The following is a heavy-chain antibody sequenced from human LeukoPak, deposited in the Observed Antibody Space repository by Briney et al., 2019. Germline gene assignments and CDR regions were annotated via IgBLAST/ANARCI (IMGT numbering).Heavy chain of an antibody. CDR2: ISSSGSVT. CDR3: SLLAVASPQDY. V-gene: IGHV3-48*03. CDR1: GFTFSVYE. Sequence: GGSLRLSCAASGFTFSVYEMHWVRQAPGKGLGWVSDISSSGSVTYYADSVRGRFTTSRDNANNFLYLQMHSLRAEDTAIYYCSLLAVASPQDYWGQGTWVTVSS. J-gene: IGHJ4*02. D-gene: IGHD6-19*01.